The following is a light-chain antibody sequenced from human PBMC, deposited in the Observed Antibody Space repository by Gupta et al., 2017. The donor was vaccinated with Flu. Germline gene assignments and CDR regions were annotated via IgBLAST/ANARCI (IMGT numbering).Light chain of an antibody. V-gene: IGLV1-44*01. CDR1: TSNVGSNA. CDR3: EACDDSRNGNYV. J-gene: IGLJ1*01. Sequence: QSVLAQPPSASETPGQRVTITCSGSTSNVGSNAVNWYHQVPGTFPKLLICNSNEGHSGGPARFAGSKSGTSASLAIRALQSEDEADYYCEACDDSRNGNYVFGTGTKVTVL. CDR2: NSN.